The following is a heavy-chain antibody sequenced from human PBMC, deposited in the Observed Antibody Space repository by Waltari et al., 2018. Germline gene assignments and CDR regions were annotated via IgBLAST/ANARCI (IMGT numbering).Heavy chain of an antibody. CDR2: IYHSGST. D-gene: IGHD5-12*01. V-gene: IGHV4-38-2*02. Sequence: QVQLQESGPGLVQPSETLSLTCAVSGYSISSGYYWGWIRQPPGKGLEWMGSIYHSGSTYYNPSLKSRVTISVDTSKNQFSLKLSSVTAADTAVYYCARDDSGYPDWGQGTLVTVSS. CDR1: GYSISSGYY. J-gene: IGHJ4*02. CDR3: ARDDSGYPD.